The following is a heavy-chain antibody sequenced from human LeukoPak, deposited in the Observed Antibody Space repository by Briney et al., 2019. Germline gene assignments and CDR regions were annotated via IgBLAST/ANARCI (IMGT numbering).Heavy chain of an antibody. V-gene: IGHV4-59*08. Sequence: SETLSLTCIVSGGSISNYYWSWIRQPPGKGLEWIGYIYSSGNTKYNPSLKSRVAISVDTSKNQFSLRLSSVTAADTAVYYCARRTVVTTRGMYYFDSWGQGTLVTVSS. CDR3: ARRTVVTTRGMYYFDS. D-gene: IGHD5-12*01. CDR1: GGSISNYY. CDR2: IYSSGNT. J-gene: IGHJ4*02.